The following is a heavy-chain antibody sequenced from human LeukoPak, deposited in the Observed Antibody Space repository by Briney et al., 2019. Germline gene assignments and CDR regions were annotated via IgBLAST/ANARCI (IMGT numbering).Heavy chain of an antibody. CDR3: AKSGSYSDDAFDI. J-gene: IGHJ3*02. D-gene: IGHD1-26*01. V-gene: IGHV3-23*01. CDR1: GFTFSDYY. Sequence: PGGSLRLSCAASGFTFSDYYMSWIRQAPGKGLEWVSAISGSGGSTYYADSVKGRFTISRDNSKNTLYLQMNSLRAEDTAVYYCAKSGSYSDDAFDIWGQGTMVTVSS. CDR2: ISGSGGST.